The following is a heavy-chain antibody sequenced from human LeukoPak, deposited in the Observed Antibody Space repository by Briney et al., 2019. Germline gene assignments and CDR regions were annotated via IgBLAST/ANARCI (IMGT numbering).Heavy chain of an antibody. CDR3: ARGTPPRITIFGVVEHYYYMDV. J-gene: IGHJ6*03. Sequence: SVKVSCKASGGTFSSYAISWVRQAPGQGLEWMGGIIPIFGTANYAQKFQGRVTITTDESTCTAYMELSSLRSEDTAVYYCARGTPPRITIFGVVEHYYYMDVWGKGTTVTVSS. D-gene: IGHD3-3*01. CDR1: GGTFSSYA. V-gene: IGHV1-69*05. CDR2: IIPIFGTA.